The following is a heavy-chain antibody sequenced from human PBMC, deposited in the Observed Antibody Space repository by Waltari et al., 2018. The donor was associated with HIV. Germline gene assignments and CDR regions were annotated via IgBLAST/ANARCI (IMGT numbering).Heavy chain of an antibody. V-gene: IGHV3-7*01. CDR3: ARMIVVVVAATGAFES. CDR2: IKQDGSEK. Sequence: EGQLVESGRGLVQPGGSLRLPCAGSGFTFCTLWLSWVRQAPGKGLGWVANIKQDGSEKYYVDSVKGRFTISRDNSKNSLYLQMNSLRAEDTAVYYCARMIVVVVAATGAFESWGQGTMVTVSS. J-gene: IGHJ3*02. CDR1: GFTFCTLW. D-gene: IGHD2-15*01.